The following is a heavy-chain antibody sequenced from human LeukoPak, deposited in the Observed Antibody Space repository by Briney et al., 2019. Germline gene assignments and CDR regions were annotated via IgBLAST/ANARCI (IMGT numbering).Heavy chain of an antibody. Sequence: PSETLSLTCTVSGGSFSSYYWSWIRQPPGKGLEWIGYIYYSGSTNYNPSLKSRVTISVDTSKNQFSLKLSSVTAADTAVYYCARIIHYDFWSGYYFDYWGQGTLVTVSS. J-gene: IGHJ4*02. V-gene: IGHV4-59*08. CDR1: GGSFSSYY. CDR3: ARIIHYDFWSGYYFDY. D-gene: IGHD3-3*01. CDR2: IYYSGST.